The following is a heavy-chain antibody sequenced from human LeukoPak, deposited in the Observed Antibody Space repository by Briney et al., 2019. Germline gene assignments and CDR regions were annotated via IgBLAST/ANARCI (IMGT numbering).Heavy chain of an antibody. CDR1: GYTFTGYY. V-gene: IGHV1-2*02. J-gene: IGHJ4*02. D-gene: IGHD2-2*02. Sequence: ASVTVSCKASGYTFTGYYMHWVRQAPGQGLEWMGWINPNSGGTNYAQKFQGRVTMTRDTSISTAYMELSRLRSDDTAVYYCARDKRRFWEPLLYRTMDYWGQGTLVTVSS. CDR2: INPNSGGT. CDR3: ARDKRRFWEPLLYRTMDY.